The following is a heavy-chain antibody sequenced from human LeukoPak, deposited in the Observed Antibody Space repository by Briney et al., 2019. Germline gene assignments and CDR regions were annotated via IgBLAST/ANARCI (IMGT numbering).Heavy chain of an antibody. J-gene: IGHJ4*02. CDR3: AKGPSGYSSGWSSFDY. D-gene: IGHD6-19*01. V-gene: IGHV3-30*18. CDR2: ISYDGTNE. Sequence: GGSLRLACAASGFTFSSYGMHWVSHAPGKGLEWVAVISYDGTNEFYADSVKGRFTISRDISKNTLYLQMNGLRAEDTAVYYCAKGPSGYSSGWSSFDYWGQGTLVIVSS. CDR1: GFTFSSYG.